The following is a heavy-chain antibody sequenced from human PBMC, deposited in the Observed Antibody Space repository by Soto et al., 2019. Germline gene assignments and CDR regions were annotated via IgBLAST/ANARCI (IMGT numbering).Heavy chain of an antibody. D-gene: IGHD2-2*01. CDR3: ARLPGYCSSTSCYHFNYYYMDV. CDR2: INHSGST. CDR1: GGSFSGYY. Sequence: PSETLSLTCAVYGGSFSGYYWSWIRQPPGKGLEWIGEINHSGSTRYSPSFQGQVTISADKSISTAYLQWSSLKASDTAMYYCARLPGYCSSTSCYHFNYYYMDVWGKGTTVTVSS. J-gene: IGHJ6*03. V-gene: IGHV4-34*01.